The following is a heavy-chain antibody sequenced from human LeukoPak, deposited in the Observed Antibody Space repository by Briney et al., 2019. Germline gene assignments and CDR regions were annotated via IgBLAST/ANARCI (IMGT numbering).Heavy chain of an antibody. CDR1: GFTFSSYG. CDR3: AKGGSDSSGYYSLYYYYYMDV. Sequence: GGSLRLSCAASGFTFSSYGMSWVRQAPGKGLEWVSAISPSGRNTYYADSVKGRFIISRDNSKNMLYLQMSSLRAEDTAVYYCAKGGSDSSGYYSLYYYYYMDVWGEGTTVTISS. J-gene: IGHJ6*03. D-gene: IGHD3-22*01. V-gene: IGHV3-23*01. CDR2: ISPSGRNT.